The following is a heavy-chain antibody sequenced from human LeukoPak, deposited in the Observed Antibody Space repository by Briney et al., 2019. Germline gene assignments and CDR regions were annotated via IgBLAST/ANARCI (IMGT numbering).Heavy chain of an antibody. V-gene: IGHV1-69*01. J-gene: IGHJ4*02. D-gene: IGHD6-19*01. CDR1: GGTFSSYA. CDR2: IIPIFGTA. Sequence: HVASFKVSCKASGGTFSSYAITWVRQAPGQGLEWMGGIIPIFGTANYAQKFQGRVTITADESTSTAYMELSSLRSEDTAVYYCARSGTAVAGPFDYWGQGTLVTVSS. CDR3: ARSGTAVAGPFDY.